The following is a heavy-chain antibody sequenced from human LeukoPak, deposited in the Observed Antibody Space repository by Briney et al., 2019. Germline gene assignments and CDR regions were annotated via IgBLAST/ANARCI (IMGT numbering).Heavy chain of an antibody. V-gene: IGHV3-7*01. D-gene: IGHD3-10*01. CDR3: AIPPLSGTGSSRPLAGIDV. CDR1: GFSISSHW. J-gene: IGHJ6*02. Sequence: GGSLRLSCVASGFSISSHWMSWVRQAPGKGLEWVASLKEDVSARNLVDSVKGRFTISTDNAKNSLYLQMNSLRAEDTAVYYCAIPPLSGTGSSRPLAGIDVWGQGTTVTVSS. CDR2: LKEDVSAR.